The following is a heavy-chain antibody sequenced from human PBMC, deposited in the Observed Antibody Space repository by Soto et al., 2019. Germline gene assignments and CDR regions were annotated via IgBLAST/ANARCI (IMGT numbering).Heavy chain of an antibody. Sequence: ASVFTFSSYGMHVVRQAPVNGLEWVAVISYDGSNKYYADHVKGRFTISRDNSKNTLYLQMHSLRAEDTAVYYCAKESFGGANYYYGMDVWGQGTTVTV. V-gene: IGHV3-30*18. D-gene: IGHD2-21*01. CDR1: VFTFSSYG. CDR2: ISYDGSNK. CDR3: AKESFGGANYYYGMDV. J-gene: IGHJ6*02.